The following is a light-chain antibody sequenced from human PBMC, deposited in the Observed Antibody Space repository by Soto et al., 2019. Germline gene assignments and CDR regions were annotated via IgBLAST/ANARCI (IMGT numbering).Light chain of an antibody. V-gene: IGKV3-20*01. CDR2: GAS. CDR1: QSVTNNY. J-gene: IGKJ1*01. Sequence: EIVLTQSPGILSLPPGERAIVSCSASQSVTNNYLAWYQQRLGQAPRPPIYGASSRATDIPDRFSGSGSGTDFPLTIRSLPPEDVATYYCPKYNSALGTFGQGTKGDIK. CDR3: PKYNSALGT.